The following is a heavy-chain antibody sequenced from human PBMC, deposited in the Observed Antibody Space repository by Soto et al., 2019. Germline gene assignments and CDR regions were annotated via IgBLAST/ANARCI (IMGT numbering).Heavy chain of an antibody. D-gene: IGHD2-2*01. J-gene: IGHJ4*02. Sequence: PVESLKISCTGVGYSFTSYWIGWVRQMPGKGLEWMGIIYPGDSDTRYSPSFQGQVTISADKSITTAYLQWSSLKASDTAMYYCARGYCTTTICDPFIAVAVTGDYWGQGTLVTVSS. CDR3: ARGYCTTTICDPFIAVAVTGDY. V-gene: IGHV5-51*01. CDR1: GYSFTSYW. CDR2: IYPGDSDT.